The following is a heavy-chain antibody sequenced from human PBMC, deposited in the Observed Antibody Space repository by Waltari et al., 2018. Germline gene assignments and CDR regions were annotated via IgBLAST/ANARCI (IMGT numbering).Heavy chain of an antibody. Sequence: QLQLQESGPGLVKPSETLSLTCTVSGCSISNSSYYWGWIRQPPGKGLEWIGTIYYSGTTYYNPSLKSRVTISVDTSKKQFSLKLRSVTAPDTAVYYCARGESFYDYGDYGLDAFDIWGQGTMVTVSS. D-gene: IGHD4-17*01. CDR1: GCSISNSSYY. CDR2: IYYSGTT. CDR3: ARGESFYDYGDYGLDAFDI. J-gene: IGHJ3*02. V-gene: IGHV4-39*01.